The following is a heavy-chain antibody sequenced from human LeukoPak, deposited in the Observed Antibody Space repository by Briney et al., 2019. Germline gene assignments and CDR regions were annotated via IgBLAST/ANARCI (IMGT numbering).Heavy chain of an antibody. J-gene: IGHJ3*02. CDR3: ARSTSAFDI. Sequence: DSMKGRFTISRDNAKNSLYLQMNSLRAEDTAVYYCARSTSAFDIRGQGTMVTVSS. V-gene: IGHV3-7*01. D-gene: IGHD1-1*01.